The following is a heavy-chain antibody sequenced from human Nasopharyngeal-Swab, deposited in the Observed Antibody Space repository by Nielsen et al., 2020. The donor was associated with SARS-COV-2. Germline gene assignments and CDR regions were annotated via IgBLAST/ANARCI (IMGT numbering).Heavy chain of an antibody. CDR1: GFTFKDVG. Sequence: GESPKISCVGPGFTFKDVGMHWVRQAPGKGLEWVGRIKSKVDGGRTDYAAPVKDRFIISRDDSKNMLYVQMNSLRTEDTAVYYCSTNKYRSGDDRWGQGTLVTVSS. CDR2: IKSKVDGGRT. D-gene: IGHD3-3*01. CDR3: STNKYRSGDDR. V-gene: IGHV3-15*01. J-gene: IGHJ5*02.